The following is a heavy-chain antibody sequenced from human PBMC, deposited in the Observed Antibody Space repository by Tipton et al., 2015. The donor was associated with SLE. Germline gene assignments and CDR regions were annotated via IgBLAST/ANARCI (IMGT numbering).Heavy chain of an antibody. CDR3: ARVGHGFDDSGYNSHYYYYMDV. V-gene: IGHV4-31*03. CDR2: IYYSGAT. J-gene: IGHJ6*03. D-gene: IGHD3-22*01. Sequence: TLSLTCTVSNDSINSGDFYWSWIRQQPGKGLEWIGSIYYSGATSSNSSLRSRLTLSVDTSKNLFSLRLSSATAADTAVYYCARVGHGFDDSGYNSHYYYYMDVWGKGTTVTVSS. CDR1: NDSINSGDFY.